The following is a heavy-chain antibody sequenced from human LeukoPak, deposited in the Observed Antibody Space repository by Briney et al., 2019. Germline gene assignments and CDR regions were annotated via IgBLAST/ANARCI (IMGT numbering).Heavy chain of an antibody. D-gene: IGHD1-26*01. Sequence: PSETLSLTCTVSGGSISSNSYYWGWIRQPPGKGLEWIGTIYYNGTTYYNPSLKSRVSISVDTSKNQFSLKLTSVTAADTAVYYCARHSGSFYGQYDYWGQGTLVTVSS. CDR3: ARHSGSFYGQYDY. CDR2: IYYNGTT. J-gene: IGHJ4*02. V-gene: IGHV4-39*01. CDR1: GGSISSNSYY.